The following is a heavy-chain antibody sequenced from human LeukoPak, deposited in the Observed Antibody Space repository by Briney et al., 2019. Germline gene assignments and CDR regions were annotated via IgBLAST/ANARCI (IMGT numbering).Heavy chain of an antibody. J-gene: IGHJ5*02. Sequence: SQTLSLTCAISGDSFSSNSAIWNWIRQSPSRRLEWLGRTYYRSTWYNDYAVSVRCRITVNPDTSKNQFSLHLNSVTPEDTAVYYCARRLTQYDCFDPWGQGILVTVSS. CDR3: ARRLTQYDCFDP. CDR2: TYYRSTWYN. CDR1: GDSFSSNSAI. V-gene: IGHV6-1*01. D-gene: IGHD2-2*01.